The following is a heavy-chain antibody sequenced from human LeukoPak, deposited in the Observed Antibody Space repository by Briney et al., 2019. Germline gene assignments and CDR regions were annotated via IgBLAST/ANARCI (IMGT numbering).Heavy chain of an antibody. CDR3: AKTIWDSH. CDR2: IYSGGSA. CDR1: GFTVSSNH. V-gene: IGHV3-53*05. Sequence: GGSLRLSCAASGFTVSSNHMSWVRQAPGKGLEWVSVIYSGGSAYSADSVKGRFTISKDNSKNTLYLQMNSLRAEDTAVYYCAKTIWDSHWGQGTLVTVSS. J-gene: IGHJ4*02. D-gene: IGHD7-27*01.